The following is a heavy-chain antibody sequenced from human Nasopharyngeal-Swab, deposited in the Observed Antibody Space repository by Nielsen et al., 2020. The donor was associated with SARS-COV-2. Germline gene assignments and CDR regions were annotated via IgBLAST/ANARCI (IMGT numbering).Heavy chain of an antibody. Sequence: GESLKISCAASGSGFIFGYAWMHWVRQVPGKGLVWVARIDEDGRITDYADSVKGRCTISRDNARNTLFLQMNSLRGEDTAVYYCTRDIGGKYGYWGQGNLVTVSS. CDR1: GSGFIFGYAW. CDR2: IDEDGRIT. D-gene: IGHD4-23*01. V-gene: IGHV3-74*01. CDR3: TRDIGGKYGY. J-gene: IGHJ4*02.